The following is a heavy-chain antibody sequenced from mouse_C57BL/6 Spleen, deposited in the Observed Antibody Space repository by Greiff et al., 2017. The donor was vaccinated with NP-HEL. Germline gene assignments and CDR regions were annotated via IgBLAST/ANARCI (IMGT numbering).Heavy chain of an antibody. D-gene: IGHD4-1*02. CDR3: ARRGNWASYYFDY. J-gene: IGHJ2*01. CDR2: ISGGGGNT. V-gene: IGHV5-9*01. CDR1: GFTFSSYT. Sequence: EVQLVESGGGLVKPGGSLKLSCAASGFTFSSYTMSWVRPTPEKRLEWVATISGGGGNTYYPDSVKGRFTISRDNAKNTLYLQMSSLRSEDTALYYCARRGNWASYYFDYWGQGTTLTVSS.